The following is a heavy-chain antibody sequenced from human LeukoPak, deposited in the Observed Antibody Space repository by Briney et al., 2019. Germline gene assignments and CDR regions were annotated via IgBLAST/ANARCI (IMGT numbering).Heavy chain of an antibody. D-gene: IGHD2-2*01. Sequence: SETLSLTCTVSGGSISSYYWSWIRQPPGKGLEWIGYIYYSGSTNYNPSLKSRVTISVDTSKNQFSLNLSSVTAADTAVYYCARLGSVAMPFDYWGQGTLVAVSS. V-gene: IGHV4-59*08. CDR1: GGSISSYY. CDR3: ARLGSVAMPFDY. J-gene: IGHJ4*02. CDR2: IYYSGST.